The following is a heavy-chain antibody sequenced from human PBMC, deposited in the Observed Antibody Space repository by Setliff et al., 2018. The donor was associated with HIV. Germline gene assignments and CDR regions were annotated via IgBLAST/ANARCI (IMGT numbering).Heavy chain of an antibody. CDR2: INHSGIT. V-gene: IGHV4-34*10. D-gene: IGHD3-10*01. CDR3: ARSPGGGRLPYFFDF. CDR1: GASFSGYY. Sequence: KTSETLSLTCAVYGASFSGYYWAWIRQSPERGLEFIGEINHSGITNYNPSLKSRVTLSRDASKNQFFLKLTSVTAADTAIYYCARSPGGGRLPYFFDFWGQGTLVTVS. J-gene: IGHJ4*02.